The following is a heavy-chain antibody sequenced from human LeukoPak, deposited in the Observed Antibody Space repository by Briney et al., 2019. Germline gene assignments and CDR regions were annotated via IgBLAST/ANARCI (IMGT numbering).Heavy chain of an antibody. D-gene: IGHD3-22*01. V-gene: IGHV3-30*03. CDR1: GFSFSSHG. CDR2: ISYDGSNK. J-gene: IGHJ4*02. Sequence: GGSLRLSCAASGFSFSSHGIHWVRQAPGKGLEWVAVISYDGSNKYYADSVKGRFTISRDNSKNTLYLQMNSLRAEDTAVYYCARAGSRYYDSSGYTDYWGQGTLVTVSS. CDR3: ARAGSRYYDSSGYTDY.